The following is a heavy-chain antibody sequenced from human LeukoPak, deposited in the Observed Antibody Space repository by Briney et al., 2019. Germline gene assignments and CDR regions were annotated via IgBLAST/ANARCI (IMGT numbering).Heavy chain of an antibody. Sequence: GGSLRLSCAASGFSFSEYDMQWLRQTPGKGLEWMGIILSDGKRDYYADSVKGRFTISRDNSKNTLYLHMNSLREDDTAVYYCAKGLHASSWYAGSWGRGTLVTVSS. CDR2: ILSDGKRD. CDR1: GFSFSEYD. D-gene: IGHD6-13*01. CDR3: AKGLHASSWYAGS. J-gene: IGHJ5*02. V-gene: IGHV3-30*18.